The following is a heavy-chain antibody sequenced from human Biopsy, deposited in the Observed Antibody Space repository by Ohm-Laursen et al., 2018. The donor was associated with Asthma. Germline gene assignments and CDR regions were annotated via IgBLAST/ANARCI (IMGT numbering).Heavy chain of an antibody. D-gene: IGHD6-13*01. V-gene: IGHV4-39*01. CDR2: IYYSGTT. CDR3: VRGSSSWHHGPFHYYYGLDV. Sequence: SDTLSLTCRLSSGSGGYMRSGNYYWGWIRQPPGKGLEWIGSIYYSGTTYYNPSLESRVTVSADTKKNQFSLKLTSVTAADTAVYYCVRGSSSWHHGPFHYYYGLDVWGQGTTATVSS. J-gene: IGHJ6*02. CDR1: GGYMRSGNYY.